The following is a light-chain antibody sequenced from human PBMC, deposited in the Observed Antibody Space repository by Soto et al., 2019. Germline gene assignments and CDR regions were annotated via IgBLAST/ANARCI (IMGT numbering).Light chain of an antibody. J-gene: IGKJ2*01. V-gene: IGKV3-20*01. CDR1: QTVRSNY. CDR3: HQYGNSPYT. CDR2: GAS. Sequence: IVMTQSPGTRSSSPGETATLSCRASQTVRSNYLAWYQHKPGQAPRLLIYGASSRATAIPDRFSGSGSGTDFTLTISRLEPEDLATYYCHQYGNSPYTFGQGTRLEIK.